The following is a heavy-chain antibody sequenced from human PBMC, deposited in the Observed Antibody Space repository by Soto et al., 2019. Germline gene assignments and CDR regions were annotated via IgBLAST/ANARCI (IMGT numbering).Heavy chain of an antibody. CDR3: AKDIVKYTYGACDY. J-gene: IGHJ4*02. CDR2: ISYDGSNN. D-gene: IGHD5-18*01. CDR1: GFTFSSYG. V-gene: IGHV3-30*18. Sequence: GGSLRLSCAASGFTFSSYGMYWVRQAPGKGLEWVAAISYDGSNNYHADSVKGRFTISRDNSKNTLYPQLNSLRTEDTAVYYCAKDIVKYTYGACDYWGQGVLVTVSS.